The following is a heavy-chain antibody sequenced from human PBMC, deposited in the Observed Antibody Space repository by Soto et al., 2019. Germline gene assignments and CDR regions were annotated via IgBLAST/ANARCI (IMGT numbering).Heavy chain of an antibody. CDR1: RFTFSDYG. CDR2: ISYDGSNK. J-gene: IGHJ6*02. CDR3: ARDPRPNVLRFLEWLSRSGGMDV. V-gene: IGHV3-30*03. D-gene: IGHD3-3*01. Sequence: PGGSLRLSCAAARFTFSDYGMHWVRQAPGKGLEWVAVISYDGSNKYYADSVKGRFTISRDNSKNTLYLQMNSLRAEDTAVYYCARDPRPNVLRFLEWLSRSGGMDVWGQGTTVTVSS.